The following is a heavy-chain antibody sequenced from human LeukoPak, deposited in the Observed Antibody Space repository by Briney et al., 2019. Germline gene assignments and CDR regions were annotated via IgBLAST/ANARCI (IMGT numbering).Heavy chain of an antibody. D-gene: IGHD3/OR15-3a*01. Sequence: GGSRRLSCAASGFTLSSYSMNWVRQAPGQRLEWVSSISSTSSYKYYADSVKGRFTISRNNAKNSLYPQMNSLRADDTAVYYCARDPWTSDYWGQGTLVTVSS. V-gene: IGHV3-21*01. CDR3: ARDPWTSDY. CDR2: ISSTSSYK. CDR1: GFTLSSYS. J-gene: IGHJ4*02.